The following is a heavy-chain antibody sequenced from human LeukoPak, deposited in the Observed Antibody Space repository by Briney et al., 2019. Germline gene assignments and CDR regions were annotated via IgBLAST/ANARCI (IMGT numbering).Heavy chain of an antibody. Sequence: AASVKVSCKASGYTFTSYYMHWVRQAPGQGLEWMGIINPSGGSTSYAQKFQGRVTMTRDTSTSTVYMELSSLRSEDTAVYYCARGAGYYDSSGYSYKHDAFDIWGQGTMVIVSS. CDR2: INPSGGST. D-gene: IGHD3-22*01. V-gene: IGHV1-46*01. J-gene: IGHJ3*02. CDR1: GYTFTSYY. CDR3: ARGAGYYDSSGYSYKHDAFDI.